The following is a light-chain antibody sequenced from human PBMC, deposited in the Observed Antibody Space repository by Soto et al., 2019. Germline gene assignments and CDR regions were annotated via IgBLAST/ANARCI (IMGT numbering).Light chain of an antibody. J-gene: IGKJ2*01. CDR1: QSVSSY. CDR2: DAS. Sequence: EIVLTQSPGTLSLSPGERATVSCRASQSVSSYLAWYQQKPGQAPRLLIYDASNRATGIPARFSGSGSGTDFTLTLSSLEPEDFAVYYCQQRSNWPPFTFGQGTKLEIK. V-gene: IGKV3-11*01. CDR3: QQRSNWPPFT.